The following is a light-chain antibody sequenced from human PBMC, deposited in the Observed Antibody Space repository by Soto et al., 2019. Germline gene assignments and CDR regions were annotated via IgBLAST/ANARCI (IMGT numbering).Light chain of an antibody. Sequence: EIVMTQSPATLSVSPGERATLSCRASQSVSSNLAWYQQKPGQAPRLLIYGASTRATGIPARFSGSGSGTEFTLNLSSLQSEDFAIYYCQHYNNWPPWTFGQGTKVEI. CDR1: QSVSSN. CDR3: QHYNNWPPWT. V-gene: IGKV3-15*01. CDR2: GAS. J-gene: IGKJ1*01.